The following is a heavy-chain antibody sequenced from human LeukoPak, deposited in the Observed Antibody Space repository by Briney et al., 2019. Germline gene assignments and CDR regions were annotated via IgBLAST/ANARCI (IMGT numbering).Heavy chain of an antibody. CDR2: IKQEGREK. V-gene: IGHV3-7*01. J-gene: IGHJ4*02. CDR1: GFPLSSYW. Sequence: GGPLGLPWAASGFPLSSYWLSWVPKAPGKGREWVANIKQEGREKYYVDSVKGRFTISRDNAKNSLYLQMNSLRAEDTAVYYCARDLTHKYYYDSSGYPNPLDYWGQGTLVTVSS. CDR3: ARDLTHKYYYDSSGYPNPLDY. D-gene: IGHD3-22*01.